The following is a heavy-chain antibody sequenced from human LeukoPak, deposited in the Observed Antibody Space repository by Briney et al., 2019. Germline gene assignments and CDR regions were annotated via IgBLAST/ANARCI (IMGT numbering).Heavy chain of an antibody. V-gene: IGHV1-18*01. CDR3: ARDPSNSSGWYIYFDY. D-gene: IGHD6-19*01. Sequence: ASVKVSCKASGYTLTRYGITWVRQAPGQGLEWMGWISAYNGDTKYAQKLQGRVTMTTDTSTRTAYMELRSLRSDDTAVYYCARDPSNSSGWYIYFDYWGQGTLVAVSS. CDR2: ISAYNGDT. CDR1: GYTLTRYG. J-gene: IGHJ4*02.